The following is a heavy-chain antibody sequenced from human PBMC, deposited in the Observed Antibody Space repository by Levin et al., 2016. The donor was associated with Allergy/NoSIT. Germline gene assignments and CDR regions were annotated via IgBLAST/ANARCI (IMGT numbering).Heavy chain of an antibody. CDR2: ISYDGSNK. Sequence: GESLKISCAASGFTFSNYGMHWVRQAPGKGLEWVTVISYDGSNKYYADSVKGRFTISRDNSKNTLYLQMNSLRAEDTAVYYCAKDSPGGIVVVIMGYNMDVWGQGTTVTVSS. CDR1: GFTFSNYG. V-gene: IGHV3-30*18. D-gene: IGHD3-22*01. CDR3: AKDSPGGIVVVIMGYNMDV. J-gene: IGHJ6*02.